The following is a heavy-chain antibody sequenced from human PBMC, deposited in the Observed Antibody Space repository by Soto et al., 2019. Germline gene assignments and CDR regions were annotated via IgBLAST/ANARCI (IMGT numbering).Heavy chain of an antibody. CDR1: GFTFSSYA. Sequence: GGSLSLSCAASGFTFSSYAMSWVRQAPGKGLEWVSAISGSGGSTYYADSVKGRFTISRDNSKNTLYLQMNSLRAEDTAVYYCANVHYDYIWGSYRYPYYMDVWGKGTTVTVSS. J-gene: IGHJ6*03. CDR2: ISGSGGST. CDR3: ANVHYDYIWGSYRYPYYMDV. D-gene: IGHD3-16*02. V-gene: IGHV3-23*01.